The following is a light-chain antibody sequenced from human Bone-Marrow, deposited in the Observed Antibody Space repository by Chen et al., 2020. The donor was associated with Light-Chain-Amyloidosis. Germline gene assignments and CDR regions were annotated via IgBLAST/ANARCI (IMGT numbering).Light chain of an antibody. J-gene: IGLJ3*02. V-gene: IGLV3-21*02. CDR1: NIGSKS. CDR2: DDS. Sequence: SYVLTQPSSVSVAPGQTATIACGGNNIGSKSVHWYQQTPGQAPLLVVYDDSDRPSGIPVRLSGSNSGNTATLTISRVEAGDEADYYCQVWDRSSDRPVFGGGTKLTVL. CDR3: QVWDRSSDRPV.